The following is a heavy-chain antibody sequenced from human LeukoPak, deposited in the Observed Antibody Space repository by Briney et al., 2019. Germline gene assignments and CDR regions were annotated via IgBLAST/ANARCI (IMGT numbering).Heavy chain of an antibody. D-gene: IGHD3-22*01. CDR3: VGVGGYDSSGFLDY. CDR2: ISYDGSEK. V-gene: IGHV3-30*03. Sequence: PGGSLRLSCAASGFTFSNDGMHWVRQAPGRGLEWVALISYDGSEKHYADSVKGRFTVSRDNSKNTLYLQLNSLSRDDTAVYYCVGVGGYDSSGFLDYWGEGTLVTVSS. CDR1: GFTFSNDG. J-gene: IGHJ4*02.